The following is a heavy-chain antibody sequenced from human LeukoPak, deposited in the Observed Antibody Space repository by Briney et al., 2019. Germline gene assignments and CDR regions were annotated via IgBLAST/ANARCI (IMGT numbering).Heavy chain of an antibody. CDR2: ISTNGGST. V-gene: IGHV3-23*01. CDR3: ARDSGAGIRPGYFDY. J-gene: IGHJ4*02. CDR1: GFTFSSYA. D-gene: IGHD2-15*01. Sequence: PGGSLRLSCAASGFTFSSYAMSWVRQAPGKGLEWVSGISTNGGSTSYADSVKGRFTISRDNPKNTLYLQMNSLRAEDTAVYYCARDSGAGIRPGYFDYWGQGTLVTVSS.